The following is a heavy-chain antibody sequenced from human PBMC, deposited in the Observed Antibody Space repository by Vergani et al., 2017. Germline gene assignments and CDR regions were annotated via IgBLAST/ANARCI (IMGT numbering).Heavy chain of an antibody. V-gene: IGHV3-9*01. Sequence: EVQLVESGGGLVQPGRSLRLSCAASGFTFDDYAMHWVRQAPGKGLEWVSGISWNSGSTYYADSVKGRFTISRDNSKNTLYLQMNSLRAEDTAVYYCANAIGRPSSSSVRTQYYYYGMDVWGQGTTVTVSS. CDR3: ANAIGRPSSSSVRTQYYYYGMDV. CDR1: GFTFDDYA. D-gene: IGHD6-6*01. CDR2: ISWNSGST. J-gene: IGHJ6*02.